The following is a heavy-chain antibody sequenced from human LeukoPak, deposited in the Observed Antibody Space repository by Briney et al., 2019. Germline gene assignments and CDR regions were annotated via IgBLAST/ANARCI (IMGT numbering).Heavy chain of an antibody. V-gene: IGHV1-8*02. CDR2: MNPNSGNT. J-gene: IGHJ6*02. D-gene: IGHD3-9*01. CDR3: ARGQYYDILTGYSYYYGMDV. CDR1: GYTFTSYD. Sequence: RASVKVSCKASGYTFTSYDINWVRQATGQGLEWMGWMNPNSGNTGYAQKFQGRVTMTRNTSISTAYMELSSLRSEDTAVYYCARGQYYDILTGYSYYYGMDVWGQGTTVTVSS.